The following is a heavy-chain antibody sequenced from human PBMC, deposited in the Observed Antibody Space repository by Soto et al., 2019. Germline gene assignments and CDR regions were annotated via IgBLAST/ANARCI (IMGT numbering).Heavy chain of an antibody. V-gene: IGHV4-31*03. Sequence: QVQLQESGPGLVKPSQTLSLTCTVSGGSISSGGYYWSWIRQHPGKGLEWIGYIYYSGSTYYNPSLKSRVTLSVDTSKNQFSLKLSSVTAADTAVYYCARGAYARGYFDYWGQGTLVTVSS. J-gene: IGHJ4*02. CDR2: IYYSGST. D-gene: IGHD3-10*01. CDR3: ARGAYARGYFDY. CDR1: GGSISSGGYY.